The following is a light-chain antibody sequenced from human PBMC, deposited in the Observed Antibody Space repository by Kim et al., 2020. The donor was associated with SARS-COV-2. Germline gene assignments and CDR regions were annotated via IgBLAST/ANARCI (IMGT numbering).Light chain of an antibody. V-gene: IGKV1-5*03. Sequence: AAVGDRVTITCRASQNIHIWLAWYRQKLGKVPKLLISEASNLESGVPSRFSGSGSGTEFTLTINNLQPDDFATYYGQQYNSYLSYTFGQGTKLEI. J-gene: IGKJ2*01. CDR2: EAS. CDR1: QNIHIW. CDR3: QQYNSYLSYT.